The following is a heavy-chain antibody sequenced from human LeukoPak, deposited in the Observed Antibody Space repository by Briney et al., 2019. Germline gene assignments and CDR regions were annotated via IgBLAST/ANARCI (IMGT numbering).Heavy chain of an antibody. CDR3: AREELDYDYVWGSPMGGDY. CDR2: ISAYNGNT. D-gene: IGHD3-16*01. J-gene: IGHJ4*02. CDR1: GYTFTSYG. V-gene: IGHV1-18*01. Sequence: ASVKVSCKASGYTFTSYGISWVRPAPGQGLEWMGWISAYNGNTNYAQKLQGRVTMTTDTSTSTAYMELRSLRSDDTAVYYCAREELDYDYVWGSPMGGDYWGQGTLVTVSS.